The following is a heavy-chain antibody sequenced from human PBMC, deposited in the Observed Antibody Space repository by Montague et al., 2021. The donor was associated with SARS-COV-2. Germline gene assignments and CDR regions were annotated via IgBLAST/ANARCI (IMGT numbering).Heavy chain of an antibody. D-gene: IGHD1/OR15-1a*01. CDR1: GGSTSNYY. CDR2: IFYTGSK. Sequence: SETLSLTCSVSGGSTSNYYWTWIRQSPGKGLQWIGYIFYTGSKKFNPSLKTRVSMSLDASKNHFSLRLSAVTAADTARYYCARAQNICSITNCVNNLDLWGLGALVTVSS. J-gene: IGHJ5*02. CDR3: ARAQNICSITNCVNNLDL. V-gene: IGHV4-59*01.